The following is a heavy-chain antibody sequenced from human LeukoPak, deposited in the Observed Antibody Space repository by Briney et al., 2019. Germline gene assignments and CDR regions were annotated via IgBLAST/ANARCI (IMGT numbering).Heavy chain of an antibody. Sequence: GESLKISCKASGYIFTTYWIGWVRQMPGKGLEWMGIIYPGDSDTRYSPSFQGQVTISADKSISTAYLQWSSLKASDTAMYYCARSHSGSYTRGTFDYWGQGTLVTVSS. J-gene: IGHJ4*02. CDR2: IYPGDSDT. V-gene: IGHV5-51*01. D-gene: IGHD1-26*01. CDR3: ARSHSGSYTRGTFDY. CDR1: GYIFTTYW.